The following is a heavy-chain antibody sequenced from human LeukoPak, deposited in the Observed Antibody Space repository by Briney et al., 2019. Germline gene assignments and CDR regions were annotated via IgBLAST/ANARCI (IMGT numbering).Heavy chain of an antibody. Sequence: GGSLRLSCAASGFTFSSYGMHWVRQAPGKGLEWVAVISYDGSNKYYADSVKGRFTISRDNSKNTLYLQMNSLRAEDTAVYYCAKDRSPLSGAAGEDAFDIWGQGTMVTVSS. D-gene: IGHD6-13*01. CDR2: ISYDGSNK. V-gene: IGHV3-30*18. CDR1: GFTFSSYG. CDR3: AKDRSPLSGAAGEDAFDI. J-gene: IGHJ3*02.